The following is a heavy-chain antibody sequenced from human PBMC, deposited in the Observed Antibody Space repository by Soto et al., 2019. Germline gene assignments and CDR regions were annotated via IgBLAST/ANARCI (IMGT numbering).Heavy chain of an antibody. CDR2: MNPNSGNT. D-gene: IGHD3-9*01. Sequence: ASVKVSCKASGYTFTSYDINWVRQATGRGLEWMGWMNPNSGNTGYAQKFQGRVTMTRNTSISTAYMELSSLRSEDTAVYYCARGLYDILTGYFMGYWGQGTLVTVSS. V-gene: IGHV1-8*01. J-gene: IGHJ4*02. CDR1: GYTFTSYD. CDR3: ARGLYDILTGYFMGY.